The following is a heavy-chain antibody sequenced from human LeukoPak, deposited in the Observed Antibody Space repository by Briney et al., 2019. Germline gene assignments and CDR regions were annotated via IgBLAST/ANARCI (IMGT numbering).Heavy chain of an antibody. CDR1: GGSISSYY. J-gene: IGHJ2*01. V-gene: IGHV4-59*08. CDR2: IYHSGST. Sequence: SETLSLTCTVSGGSISSYYWSWIRQPPGKGLEWIGYIYHSGSTNYNPSLKSRVTISVDTSKNQFSLKLSSVTAADTAVYYCARRYSSGWYFDLWGRGTLVTVSS. CDR3: ARRYSSGWYFDL. D-gene: IGHD6-19*01.